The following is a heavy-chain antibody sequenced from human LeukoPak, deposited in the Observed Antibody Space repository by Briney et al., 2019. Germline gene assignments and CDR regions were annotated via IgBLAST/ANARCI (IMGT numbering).Heavy chain of an antibody. Sequence: GGSLRLSCAASGFTFSSYGMHWVRQAPGKGLEWVAVISYDGSNKYYADSVKGRFTISRDNSKNTLYLQMNSLRAEDTAVYYCAKSYCSSTSCPKEKIDYWAREPWSPSPQ. CDR1: GFTFSSYG. J-gene: IGHJ4*02. V-gene: IGHV3-30*18. CDR2: ISYDGSNK. D-gene: IGHD2-2*01. CDR3: AKSYCSSTSCPKEKIDY.